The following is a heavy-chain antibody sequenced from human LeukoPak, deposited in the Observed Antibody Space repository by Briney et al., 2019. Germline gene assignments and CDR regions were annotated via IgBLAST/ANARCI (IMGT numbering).Heavy chain of an antibody. V-gene: IGHV3-30*03. CDR2: ISYDGSNK. CDR3: ARDLYYYGMDV. Sequence: GGSLRLSCAASGFTFSNYGMHWVRQAPGKGLEWVAVISYDGSNKFYADSVKGRFTISRDNSKNTLYLQMNSLRAEDTALYFCARDLYYYGMDVWGQGTTVTVSS. J-gene: IGHJ6*02. CDR1: GFTFSNYG.